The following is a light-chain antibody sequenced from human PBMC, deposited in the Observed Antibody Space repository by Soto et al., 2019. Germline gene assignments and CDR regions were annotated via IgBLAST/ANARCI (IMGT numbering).Light chain of an antibody. Sequence: QSVLTQPPSVSGAPGQRVTISCTGSSSNIGAGFDVHWYQQLPGTAPRLLIYANTKRPSGVPDRFSGSRSGTSISLASSGLRAEDEADYFCQSYDSSLSGYVCGTGTQLTVL. CDR3: QSYDSSLSGYV. J-gene: IGLJ1*01. CDR1: SSNIGAGFD. CDR2: ANT. V-gene: IGLV1-40*01.